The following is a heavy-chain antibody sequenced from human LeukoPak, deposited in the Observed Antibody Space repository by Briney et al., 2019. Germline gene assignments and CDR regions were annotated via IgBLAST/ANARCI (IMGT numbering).Heavy chain of an antibody. J-gene: IGHJ4*02. V-gene: IGHV3-21*01. CDR1: GFTFSSYS. Sequence: KTGGSLRLSCAASGFTFSSYSMNWVRQAPGKGLEWVSSISSSSSYIYYADSVEDRFTISRDNAKNSLYLQMNSLRAEDTAVYYCARDSTDFDCWGQGTLVTVSS. CDR3: ARDSTDFDC. CDR2: ISSSSSYI.